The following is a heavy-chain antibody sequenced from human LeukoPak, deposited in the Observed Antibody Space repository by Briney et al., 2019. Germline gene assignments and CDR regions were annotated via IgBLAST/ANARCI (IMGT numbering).Heavy chain of an antibody. CDR2: INPNSGGT. CDR3: ARWGDSSGYYYSSDY. D-gene: IGHD3-22*01. CDR1: GYTFTGYH. J-gene: IGHJ4*02. Sequence: GASVKVSCKASGYTFTGYHMHWVRQAPGQGLEWMGWINPNSGGTNYAQKFQGRVTMTRDTSISTAYMELSRLRSDDTAVYYCARWGDSSGYYYSSDYWGQGTLVTVSS. V-gene: IGHV1-2*02.